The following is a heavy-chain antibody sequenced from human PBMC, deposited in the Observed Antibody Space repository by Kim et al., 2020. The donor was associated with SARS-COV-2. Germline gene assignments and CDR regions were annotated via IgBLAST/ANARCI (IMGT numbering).Heavy chain of an antibody. CDR1: GFTFSSYA. Sequence: GGSLRLSCAASGFTFSSYAMHWVRQAPGKGLEWVAVISYDGSNKYYADSVKGRFTISRDNSKNTLYLQMNSLRAEDTAVYYCARDLFYPYYDSSGYYSCPGYWGQGTLVTVSS. D-gene: IGHD3-22*01. CDR2: ISYDGSNK. J-gene: IGHJ4*02. CDR3: ARDLFYPYYDSSGYYSCPGY. V-gene: IGHV3-30-3*01.